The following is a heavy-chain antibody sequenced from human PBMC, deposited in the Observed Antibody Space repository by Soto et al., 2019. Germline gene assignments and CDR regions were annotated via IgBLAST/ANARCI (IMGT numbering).Heavy chain of an antibody. CDR3: AKRYGATITQSFDP. CDR1: GGSFSGYY. J-gene: IGHJ5*02. CDR2: INHSGST. V-gene: IGHV4-34*01. D-gene: IGHD5-12*01. Sequence: QVQLQQWGAGLLKPSETLSLTCAVYGGSFSGYYWSWIRQPPGKGLEWIGEINHSGSTNYNPSLKRRVTISVDTSKNQFSLKLSSVTAADTAVYYCAKRYGATITQSFDPWGQGTLVTVSS.